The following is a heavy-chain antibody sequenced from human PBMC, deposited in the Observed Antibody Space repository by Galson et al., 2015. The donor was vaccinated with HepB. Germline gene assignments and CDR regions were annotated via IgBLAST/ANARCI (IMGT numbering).Heavy chain of an antibody. CDR1: GFTFSSYA. V-gene: IGHV3-23*01. CDR2: ISGSGGST. J-gene: IGHJ6*03. Sequence: SLRLSCAASGFTFSSYAMSWVRQAPGKGLEWVSAISGSGGSTYYADSVKGRFTISRDNSKNTLYLQMNSLRAEDTAVYYCARHEYSSVYYYMDVWGKGTTVTVSS. D-gene: IGHD2/OR15-2a*01. CDR3: ARHEYSSVYYYMDV.